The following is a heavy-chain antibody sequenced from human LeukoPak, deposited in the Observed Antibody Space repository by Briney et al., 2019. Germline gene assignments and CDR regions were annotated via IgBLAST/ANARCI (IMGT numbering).Heavy chain of an antibody. CDR2: IYYSGST. J-gene: IGHJ3*02. CDR1: GGSISSYY. V-gene: IGHV4-59*08. D-gene: IGHD6-19*01. Sequence: SETLSLTCTVSGGSISSYYWSWIRQPPGKGLEWIGYIYYSGSTNYNPSLKSRVTISVDTSKNQFSLKLSSVTAADTAVYYCATLAVAGTRDAFDIWGQGTMVTVSS. CDR3: ATLAVAGTRDAFDI.